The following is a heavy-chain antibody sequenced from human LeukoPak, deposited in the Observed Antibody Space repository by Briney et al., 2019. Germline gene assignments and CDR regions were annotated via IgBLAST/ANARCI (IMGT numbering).Heavy chain of an antibody. Sequence: ASVKVSCKASGYTFTSYGISWVRQAPGQGLEWMGWISAYNGNTNYAQKLQGRVTMTTDTSTSTAYMELRSLRSDDTAVYYCARDGITIFGLVKIGFHYYYYMDVWATGPRSPSP. CDR2: ISAYNGNT. CDR3: ARDGITIFGLVKIGFHYYYYMDV. D-gene: IGHD3-3*01. J-gene: IGHJ6*03. CDR1: GYTFTSYG. V-gene: IGHV1-18*01.